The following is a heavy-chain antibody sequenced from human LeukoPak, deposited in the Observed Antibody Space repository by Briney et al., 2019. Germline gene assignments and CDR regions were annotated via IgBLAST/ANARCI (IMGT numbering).Heavy chain of an antibody. CDR3: ARVDTATYYFDY. D-gene: IGHD5-18*01. Sequence: PSETLSLTCTVSGGSISSYYWSWIRQPPGKGLEWIGYIYYSGSTNYNPSLKSRVTISVDTSKNQFSLKLSSVTAADTAVYYCARVDTATYYFDYWGQGTLVTVSS. V-gene: IGHV4-59*01. CDR1: GGSISSYY. J-gene: IGHJ4*02. CDR2: IYYSGST.